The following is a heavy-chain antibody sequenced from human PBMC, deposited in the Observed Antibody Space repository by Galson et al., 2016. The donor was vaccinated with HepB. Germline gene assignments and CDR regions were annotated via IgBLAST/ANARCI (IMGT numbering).Heavy chain of an antibody. V-gene: IGHV5-51*01. J-gene: IGHJ3*02. Sequence: QSGAEVKKPGESLKISCKGSGYKFTNYWINWVRQMPGKGLEWMGIIYPGDSESRYSPSFQGQVIILVDKTITTAHLQWNSLKASDSAMYYCARGNSFDIWGQGTMVTVSS. D-gene: IGHD2/OR15-2a*01. CDR3: ARGNSFDI. CDR1: GYKFTNYW. CDR2: IYPGDSES.